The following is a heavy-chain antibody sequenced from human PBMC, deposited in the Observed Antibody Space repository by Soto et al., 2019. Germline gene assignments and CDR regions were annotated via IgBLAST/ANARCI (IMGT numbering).Heavy chain of an antibody. CDR3: AREEFVLRYFEGFVP. D-gene: IGHD3-9*01. Sequence: SETLSLTCAVYGGSFSGYYWSWIRQPPGKGLEWIGEINHSGSTNYNPSLKSRVTISVDTSKNQFSLKLSSVTAADTAVYYCAREEFVLRYFEGFVPWGQGTLVTVSS. V-gene: IGHV4-34*01. CDR1: GGSFSGYY. CDR2: INHSGST. J-gene: IGHJ5*02.